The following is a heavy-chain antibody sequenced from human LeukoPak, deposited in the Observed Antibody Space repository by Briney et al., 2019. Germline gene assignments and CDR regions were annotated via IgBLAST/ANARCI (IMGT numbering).Heavy chain of an antibody. CDR2: ISGSGGST. CDR3: AKALGYDDYGDYGPTFDY. CDR1: GFTFSSYA. Sequence: PGGSLRLSCAASGFTFSSYAMSWVRQAPGKGLEWVSAISGSGGSTYYADSVKGRFTISRDNSKNTLYLQMNRLRAVDTAVYYCAKALGYDDYGDYGPTFDYWGQGTLVTVSS. D-gene: IGHD4-17*01. V-gene: IGHV3-23*01. J-gene: IGHJ4*02.